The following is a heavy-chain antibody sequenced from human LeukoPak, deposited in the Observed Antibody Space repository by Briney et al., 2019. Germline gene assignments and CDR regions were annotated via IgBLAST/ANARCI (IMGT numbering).Heavy chain of an antibody. V-gene: IGHV4-39*01. D-gene: IGHD3-3*01. CDR1: GGSFSNYNYY. CDR2: IHYVGST. Sequence: KPSETLSLTCTVSGGSFSNYNYYWGWIRQSPGKGLEWIGSIHYVGSTYYNPSLKSRVTISVYTSKNQFSLNLSSVTAADTAVYYCARQNNFDFWSGFFDYWGLGALVTVSS. CDR3: ARQNNFDFWSGFFDY. J-gene: IGHJ4*02.